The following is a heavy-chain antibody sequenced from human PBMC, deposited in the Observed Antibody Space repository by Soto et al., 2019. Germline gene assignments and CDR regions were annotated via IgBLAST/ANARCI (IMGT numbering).Heavy chain of an antibody. D-gene: IGHD3-22*01. CDR3: ARTTKDSSGYSPYYYYGMDV. V-gene: IGHV4-34*01. CDR1: GGSFSGYY. J-gene: IGHJ6*02. Sequence: SETLSLTCAVYGGSFSGYYWSWIRQPPGKGLEWIGEINHSGSTNYNPSLKSRVTISVDTSKSQFSLKLSSVTAADTAVYYCARTTKDSSGYSPYYYYGMDVWGQGTTVTVSS. CDR2: INHSGST.